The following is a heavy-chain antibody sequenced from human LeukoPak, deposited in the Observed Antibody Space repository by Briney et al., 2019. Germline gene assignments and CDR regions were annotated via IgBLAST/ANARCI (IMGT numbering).Heavy chain of an antibody. Sequence: GGSLRLSCAASGFTFSSYSMNWVRQAPGKGLEWVSSISSSSSYIYYADSVKGRFTISRDNAKNSLYLQMNSLRAEDTAVYYCARDASSYSSSWYWGQGTLVTVSS. D-gene: IGHD6-13*01. CDR3: ARDASSYSSSWY. J-gene: IGHJ4*02. CDR2: ISSSSSYI. V-gene: IGHV3-21*01. CDR1: GFTFSSYS.